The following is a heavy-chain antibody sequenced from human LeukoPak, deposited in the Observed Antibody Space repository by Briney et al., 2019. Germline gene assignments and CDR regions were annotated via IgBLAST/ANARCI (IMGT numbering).Heavy chain of an antibody. D-gene: IGHD3-16*01. CDR1: GYTLTELS. CDR3: ARGVDHFDY. Sequence: ASVKVSCKVSGYTLTELSMHWVRQAPGKGLEWMGGFDPEDGETIYAQKFQGRVTITADESTSTAYMELSSLRSEDTAVYYCARGVDHFDYWGQGTLVTVSS. V-gene: IGHV1-24*01. CDR2: FDPEDGET. J-gene: IGHJ4*02.